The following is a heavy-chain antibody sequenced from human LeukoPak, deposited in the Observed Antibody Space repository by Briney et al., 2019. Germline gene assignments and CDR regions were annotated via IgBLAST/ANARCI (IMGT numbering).Heavy chain of an antibody. CDR2: IYYSGST. J-gene: IGHJ3*02. CDR3: ARGRRTAMVYAGDAFDI. V-gene: IGHV4-31*03. Sequence: SETLSLTCTVSGGSLSSGGYYWSWIRQHPGTGLEWIGYIYYSGSTYYNPSLKSRVTISVDTSKNQFSLKLSSVTAADTAVYYCARGRRTAMVYAGDAFDIWGQGTMVTVSS. D-gene: IGHD5-18*01. CDR1: GGSLSSGGYY.